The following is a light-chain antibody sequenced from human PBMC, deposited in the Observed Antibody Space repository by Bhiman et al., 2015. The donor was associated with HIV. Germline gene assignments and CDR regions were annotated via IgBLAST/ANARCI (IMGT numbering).Light chain of an antibody. CDR2: DVS. CDR3: SSYTSSSTFVV. Sequence: QSALTQPASVSGSPGQSITISCTGTSSDVGGYNYVSWYQQHPDKAPKLIIYDVSKRPSGVSHRFSGSKSGNTASLTISGLQAEDEADYYCSSYTSSSTFVVFGGGTKLTVL. V-gene: IGLV2-14*01. J-gene: IGLJ2*01. CDR1: SSDVGGYNY.